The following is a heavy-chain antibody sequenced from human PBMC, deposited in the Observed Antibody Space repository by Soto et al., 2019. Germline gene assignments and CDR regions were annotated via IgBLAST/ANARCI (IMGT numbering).Heavy chain of an antibody. CDR3: ASGYCRSTSCSSATPGDYGMVV. CDR2: IIPIFGTA. V-gene: IGHV1-69*13. Sequence: GASVKVSCKASGGTFSSYAISWERQAPGQGLEWMGGIIPIFGTANYAQKFQGRVTITADESTSTAYMELRSLRSDDTAVYYCASGYCRSTSCSSATPGDYGMVVWGPGTTATVS. CDR1: GGTFSSYA. J-gene: IGHJ6*02. D-gene: IGHD2-2*03.